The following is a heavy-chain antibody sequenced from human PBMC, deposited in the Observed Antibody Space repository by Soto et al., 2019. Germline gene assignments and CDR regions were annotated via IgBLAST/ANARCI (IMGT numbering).Heavy chain of an antibody. CDR3: ARGVSCNGGRCLFDY. CDR1: GFTFSAYN. V-gene: IGHV3-21*01. D-gene: IGHD2-15*01. Sequence: GGSLRLSCAASGFTFSAYNMNWVRQAPGKGLDWVSSITSTSYMYYADSLKGRFTISRDNAKNSLYLQMNSLRAEDTAVYYCARGVSCNGGRCLFDYWGQGTLVTVSS. J-gene: IGHJ4*02. CDR2: ITSTSYM.